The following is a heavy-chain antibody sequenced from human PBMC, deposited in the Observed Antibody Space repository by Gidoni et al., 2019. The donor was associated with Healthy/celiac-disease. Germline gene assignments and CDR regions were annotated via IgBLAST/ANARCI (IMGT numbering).Heavy chain of an antibody. CDR2: ISSSSSYI. D-gene: IGHD2-2*01. V-gene: IGHV3-21*01. J-gene: IGHJ4*02. CDR1: GFTFSSYS. Sequence: EVQLVESGGGLVKPGGSLRLSCAASGFTFSSYSLNWVRQAPGKGLEWVSSISSSSSYIYYADSVKGRFTISRDNAKNSLYLQMNSLRAEDTAVYYCARGGCSSTSCYFLGTRNYFDYWGQGTLVTVSS. CDR3: ARGGCSSTSCYFLGTRNYFDY.